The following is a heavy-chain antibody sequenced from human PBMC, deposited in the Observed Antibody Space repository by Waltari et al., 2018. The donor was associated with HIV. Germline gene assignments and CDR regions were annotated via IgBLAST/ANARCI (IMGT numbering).Heavy chain of an antibody. V-gene: IGHV1-2*02. CDR1: GYPFTGYY. D-gene: IGHD1-7*01. J-gene: IGHJ6*02. CDR2: INPNSGGT. CDR3: ARDRARTTDYYYYGMDV. Sequence: QVQLVQSAAEVKKPAASVKADCKASGYPFTGYYMHWVRQAPGQGLEWMGWINPNSGGTNYAQKFQGRVTMTRDTSISTAYMELSRLRSDDTAVYYCARDRARTTDYYYYGMDVWGQGTTVTVSS.